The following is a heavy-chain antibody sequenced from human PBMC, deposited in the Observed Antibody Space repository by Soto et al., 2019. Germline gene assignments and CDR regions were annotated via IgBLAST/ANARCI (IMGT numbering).Heavy chain of an antibody. Sequence: SETLSLTCTVSGNSISDYYWSWIRQTPGKGLEWIGNIYYSGSISYNPSLESRVTISVDTSNNQFSLELSSVTAADTAVYFCARIRGSTIFGVDYYGMDVWGQGTTVTVYS. V-gene: IGHV4-59*01. CDR3: ARIRGSTIFGVDYYGMDV. CDR1: GNSISDYY. J-gene: IGHJ6*02. CDR2: IYYSGSI. D-gene: IGHD3-3*01.